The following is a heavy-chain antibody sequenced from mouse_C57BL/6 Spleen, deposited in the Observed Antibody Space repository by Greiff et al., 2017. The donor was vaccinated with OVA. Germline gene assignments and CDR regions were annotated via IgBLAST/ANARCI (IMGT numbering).Heavy chain of an antibody. Sequence: QVQLQQSGAELAKPGASVKLSCKASGYTFTSYWITWVKQRPGQGLEWIGDIYPGSGSTNYNEKFKSKATLTVDTSSSTAYMQLSSLTSEYSAVYDCARDGGGFYYAMDYWGQGTSVTVSS. J-gene: IGHJ4*01. CDR3: ARDGGGFYYAMDY. CDR2: IYPGSGST. D-gene: IGHD1-1*01. V-gene: IGHV1-55*01. CDR1: GYTFTSYW.